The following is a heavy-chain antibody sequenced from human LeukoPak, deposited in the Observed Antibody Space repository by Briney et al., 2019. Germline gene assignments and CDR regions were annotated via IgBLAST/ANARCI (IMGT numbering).Heavy chain of an antibody. D-gene: IGHD3-3*01. CDR2: ISGSGGST. CDR1: GFTFSSYA. J-gene: IGHJ4*02. CDR3: AKDLYDFRSGTDY. Sequence: GGSLRLSCAASGFTFSSYAMSWVRQAPGKGLEWVSAISGSGGSTYYADSVKGRFTLSRDNSKNTLYLQMNSLRAEDTAVYYCAKDLYDFRSGTDYWGQGTLVTVSS. V-gene: IGHV3-23*01.